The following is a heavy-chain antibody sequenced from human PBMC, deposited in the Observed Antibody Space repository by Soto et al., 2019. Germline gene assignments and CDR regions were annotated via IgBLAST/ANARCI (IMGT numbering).Heavy chain of an antibody. CDR1: GFSHSTSGVA. CDR3: VRLLSAALFSYDL. D-gene: IGHD1-26*01. Sequence: SGPTLVNPTQTLTLTCTLSGFSHSTSGVAVGWIRQPPGQALEWLGHIYWNDDKYYSTSLKSRLSLSKDTSKNQVVLAMTNVDPLDTGTYYWVRLLSAALFSYDLWGKGTLVTVSS. V-gene: IGHV2-5*04. CDR2: IYWNDDK. J-gene: IGHJ5*02.